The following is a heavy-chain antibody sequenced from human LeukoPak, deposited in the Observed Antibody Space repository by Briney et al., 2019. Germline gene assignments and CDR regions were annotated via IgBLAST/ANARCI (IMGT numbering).Heavy chain of an antibody. V-gene: IGHV4-4*07. CDR3: ARVTPRLEDGDYYDY. J-gene: IGHJ4*02. D-gene: IGHD4-17*01. CDR1: GGSISSYY. CDR2: IYTSGST. Sequence: SETLSLTCTVSGGSISSYYWSWIRQPAGKGLEWIGRIYTSGSTYYNPSLKSRVTISVDTSKNQFSLKLSSVTAADTAVYYCARVTPRLEDGDYYDYWGQGTLVTVSS.